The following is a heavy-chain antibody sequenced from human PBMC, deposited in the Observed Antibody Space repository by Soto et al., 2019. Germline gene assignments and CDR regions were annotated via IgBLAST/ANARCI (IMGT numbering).Heavy chain of an antibody. CDR1: GFTFSNFA. Sequence: QVQLVESGGGVVQPGRSLRLSCAASGFTFSNFALHWVRQAPGKGLEWVAVISYDGSNEYYAHSLKGRFTISRDNSKNTLYLQMSSLRVEDTAVYYCASTLIRGVITTYFDYWGQGTLVTVSS. CDR2: ISYDGSNE. D-gene: IGHD3-10*01. CDR3: ASTLIRGVITTYFDY. V-gene: IGHV3-30-3*01. J-gene: IGHJ4*02.